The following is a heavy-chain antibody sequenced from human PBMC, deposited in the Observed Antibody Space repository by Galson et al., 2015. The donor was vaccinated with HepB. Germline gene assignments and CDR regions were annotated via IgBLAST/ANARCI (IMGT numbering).Heavy chain of an antibody. CDR1: GLAFSSYA. CDR2: MSYDGRNK. CDR3: ANDIQPGQYYYYGMDV. D-gene: IGHD3-16*01. Sequence: SLRLSCAASGLAFSSYAMHWVRQVPGKGLEWVAVMSYDGRNKYYPDSVKGRFTISRDNSKNMLYLQMDSLRVEDTGVYYCANDIQPGQYYYYGMDVWGQGTTVTVS. V-gene: IGHV3-30*18. J-gene: IGHJ6*02.